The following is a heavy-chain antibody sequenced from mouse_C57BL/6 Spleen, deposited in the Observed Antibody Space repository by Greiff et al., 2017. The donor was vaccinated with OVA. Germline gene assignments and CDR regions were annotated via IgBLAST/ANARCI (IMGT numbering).Heavy chain of an antibody. CDR3: AKGSLAWFAY. CDR1: GYTFTSYW. V-gene: IGHV1-72*01. CDR2: IDPNSGGT. D-gene: IGHD1-1*01. J-gene: IGHJ3*01. Sequence: QVQLKEPGAELVKPGASVKLSCKASGYTFTSYWMHWVKQRPGRGLEWIGRIDPNSGGTKYNEKFKSKATLTVDKPSSTAYMQLSSLTSEDSAVYYCAKGSLAWFAYWGQGTLVTVSA.